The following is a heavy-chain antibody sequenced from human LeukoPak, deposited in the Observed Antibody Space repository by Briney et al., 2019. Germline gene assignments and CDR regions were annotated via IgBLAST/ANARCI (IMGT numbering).Heavy chain of an antibody. CDR1: GYTFTSYY. CDR3: ARSHITIDAFDI. CDR2: INPSGGST. V-gene: IGHV1-46*01. D-gene: IGHD3-10*01. Sequence: ASVKVSCTASGYTFTSYYMHWVRQAPGQGLEWMGIINPSGGSTSYAQKFQGRVTMTRDMSTSTVYMELSSLRSEDTAVYYCARSHITIDAFDIWGQGTMVTVSS. J-gene: IGHJ3*02.